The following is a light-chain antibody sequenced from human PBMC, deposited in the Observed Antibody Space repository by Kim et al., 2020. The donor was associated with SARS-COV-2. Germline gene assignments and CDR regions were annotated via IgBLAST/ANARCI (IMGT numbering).Light chain of an antibody. CDR3: NSRDSSGNHLV. V-gene: IGLV3-19*01. CDR2: GKN. Sequence: LGQTVRTPCQVDSLRNDYASWYQQQPGQAPVLVLFGKNTRPSGIPDRFSGSKSGNTASLTITGAQAEDEADYYCNSRDSSGNHLVFGGGTKLTVL. CDR1: SLRNDY. J-gene: IGLJ3*02.